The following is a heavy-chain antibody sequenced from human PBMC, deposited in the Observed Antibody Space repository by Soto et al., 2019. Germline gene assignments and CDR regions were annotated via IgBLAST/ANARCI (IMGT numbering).Heavy chain of an antibody. CDR2: ISSSGSTI. Sequence: GGSLRLSCAASGFTFSDYYMSWIRQAPGKGLEWVSYISSSGSTIYYADSVKGRFTISRDNAKNSLYLQMNSLRAEDTAVYYCAREPLDRSGWYNYFDYWGQGTLVTVSS. D-gene: IGHD6-19*01. V-gene: IGHV3-11*01. CDR1: GFTFSDYY. J-gene: IGHJ4*02. CDR3: AREPLDRSGWYNYFDY.